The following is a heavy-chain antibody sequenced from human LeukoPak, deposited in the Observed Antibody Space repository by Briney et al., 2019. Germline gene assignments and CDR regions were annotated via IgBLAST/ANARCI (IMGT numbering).Heavy chain of an antibody. CDR3: ARDADSSGYYAYYFDY. V-gene: IGHV3-30-3*01. Sequence: GRSLRLSCAASGFTFSSYAMHWVRQAPGKGLEWVAVISYDGSNKYYADSVKGRFTISRDNSKNTLYLQMDSLRAEDTAVYYCARDADSSGYYAYYFDYWGQGTLVTVSS. CDR1: GFTFSSYA. D-gene: IGHD3-22*01. J-gene: IGHJ4*02. CDR2: ISYDGSNK.